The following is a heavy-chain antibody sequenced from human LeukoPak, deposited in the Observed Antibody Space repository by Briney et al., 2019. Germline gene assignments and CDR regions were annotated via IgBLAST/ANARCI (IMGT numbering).Heavy chain of an antibody. CDR3: AGQAGGSSWYTYYYYGMDV. CDR1: GGSISSSSYY. Sequence: SETLSLTCTVSGGSISSSSYYWGWIRQPPGKGLEWIGSIYYSGSTYYNPSLKSRVTISVDTSKNQFSLKLSPVTAADTAVYYCAGQAGGSSWYTYYYYGMDVWGQGTTVTVSS. D-gene: IGHD6-13*01. V-gene: IGHV4-39*01. CDR2: IYYSGST. J-gene: IGHJ6*02.